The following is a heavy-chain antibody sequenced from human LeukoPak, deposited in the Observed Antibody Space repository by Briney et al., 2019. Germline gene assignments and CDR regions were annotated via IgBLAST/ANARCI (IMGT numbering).Heavy chain of an antibody. V-gene: IGHV3-30*04. CDR1: GFTFSTYA. CDR2: ISDDGRHN. CDR3: ARVYLERLTAGYFDH. Sequence: PEGSLRLSCAASGFTFSTYAMNWVRQAPGKGLEWVAVISDDGRHNYYADSVKARFTISRDNSKSTLYLQMNSLRDDDSAAYFCARVYLERLTAGYFDHWGQGTQVTVSP. J-gene: IGHJ4*02. D-gene: IGHD2-8*01.